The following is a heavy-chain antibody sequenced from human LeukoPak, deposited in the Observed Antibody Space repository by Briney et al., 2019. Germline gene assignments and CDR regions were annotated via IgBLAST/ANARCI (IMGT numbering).Heavy chain of an antibody. Sequence: ASVKVSCKASGYTFTSYGISWVRQAPGQGLEWMGWISAYNGNTNYAQKLQGRVTMTTDTSTSTAYMELRSLRSEDTAVYYCAESDGLTIFGVVTPNDAFDIWGQGTMVTVSS. V-gene: IGHV1-18*01. J-gene: IGHJ3*02. D-gene: IGHD3-3*01. CDR1: GYTFTSYG. CDR3: AESDGLTIFGVVTPNDAFDI. CDR2: ISAYNGNT.